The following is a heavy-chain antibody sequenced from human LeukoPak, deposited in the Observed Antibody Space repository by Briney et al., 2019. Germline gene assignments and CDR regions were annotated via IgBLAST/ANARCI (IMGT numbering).Heavy chain of an antibody. CDR3: ARDVGAGYQLLWGDAFDI. D-gene: IGHD2-2*01. CDR2: IYYSGST. J-gene: IGHJ3*02. CDR1: GGSISSSSYY. V-gene: IGHV4-39*02. Sequence: RTSETLSLTCTVSGGSISSSSYYWGWIRQPPGKGLEWIGSIYYSGSTYYNPSLKSRVTTSVDTSKNQFSLKLSSVTAADTAVYYCARDVGAGYQLLWGDAFDIWGQGTMVTVSS.